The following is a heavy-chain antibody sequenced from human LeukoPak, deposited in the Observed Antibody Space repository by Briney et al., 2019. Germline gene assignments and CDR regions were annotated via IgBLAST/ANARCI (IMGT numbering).Heavy chain of an antibody. CDR1: GGSISSYY. V-gene: IGHV4-59*08. CDR3: ARRVKLGIDWYFDL. Sequence: RPSETLSLTCTVSGGSISSYYWSWIRQPPGKGLEWIGYIYYSGSTNYNPSLKSRVTISVDTSKNQFSLNLSSVTAADTAVYYCARRVKLGIDWYFDLWGRGTLVTVSS. CDR2: IYYSGST. J-gene: IGHJ2*01. D-gene: IGHD7-27*01.